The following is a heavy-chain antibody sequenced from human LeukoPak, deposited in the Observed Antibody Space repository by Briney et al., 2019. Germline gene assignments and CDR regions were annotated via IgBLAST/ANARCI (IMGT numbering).Heavy chain of an antibody. CDR2: IYHSGRT. Sequence: SETLSLTCTVSGYSISSGYYWGWIRQPPGKGLEWIGIIYHSGRTDYNPSLKSRVTISVDTSKNQFSLKLSSVTAADTAVYYCARRSSIYGGNSLDYWGQGTLVTVSS. D-gene: IGHD4-23*01. J-gene: IGHJ4*02. CDR3: ARRSSIYGGNSLDY. V-gene: IGHV4-38-2*02. CDR1: GYSISSGYY.